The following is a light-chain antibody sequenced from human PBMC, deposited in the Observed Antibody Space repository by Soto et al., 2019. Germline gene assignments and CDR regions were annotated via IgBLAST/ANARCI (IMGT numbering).Light chain of an antibody. Sequence: QSALTQPASVSGSPGQSITISCTGTSSDVGSYNYVSWYQQHPGKAPKLMIYEVSNRPSGVSNRFSGSEYGNTASRTISGLQAEDGANYYFTSYTSISTRVFGGGTQLTVL. CDR3: TSYTSISTRV. CDR1: SSDVGSYNY. CDR2: EVS. J-gene: IGLJ3*02. V-gene: IGLV2-14*01.